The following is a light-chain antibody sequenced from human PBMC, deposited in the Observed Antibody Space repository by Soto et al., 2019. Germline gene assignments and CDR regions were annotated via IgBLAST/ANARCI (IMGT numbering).Light chain of an antibody. J-gene: IGKJ2*01. CDR1: QSLSNTY. Sequence: EIVLTQSPGTLSWSPGEGATLYCRASQSLSNTYLAWYQQKPGQAPRLLIYAVSSRATGIPDRFSGSGSGTDFTLTISRLEPEDFAVYYCQQYGRSPYTFGQGTKVEIK. V-gene: IGKV3-20*01. CDR2: AVS. CDR3: QQYGRSPYT.